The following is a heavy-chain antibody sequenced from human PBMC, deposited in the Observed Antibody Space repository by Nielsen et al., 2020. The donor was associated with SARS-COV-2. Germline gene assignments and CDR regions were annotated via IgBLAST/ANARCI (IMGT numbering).Heavy chain of an antibody. D-gene: IGHD3-10*01. CDR1: GFTFSSYS. CDR3: ARMYRSGSYSLAYYYYGMDV. Sequence: GESLKISCAASGFTFSSYSMNWVRQAPGKGLEWVSYISSSSSTIYYADSVEGRFTISRDNAKNSLYLQMNSLRDEDTAVYYCARMYRSGSYSLAYYYYGMDVWGQGTTVTVSS. V-gene: IGHV3-48*02. CDR2: ISSSSSTI. J-gene: IGHJ6*02.